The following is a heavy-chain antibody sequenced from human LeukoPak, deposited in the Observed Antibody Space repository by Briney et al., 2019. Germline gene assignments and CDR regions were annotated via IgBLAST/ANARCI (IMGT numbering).Heavy chain of an antibody. Sequence: GGSLRLSCAASGFTFSSYWIHWVRQPPGKGLVWVSRINSDGSSTTYADSVKGRFTISRDNAKNTLYLQMNSLRAEDTAVYYCARGYSYGFFDYWGQGTLATVSS. CDR1: GFTFSSYW. V-gene: IGHV3-74*01. CDR2: INSDGSST. CDR3: ARGYSYGFFDY. J-gene: IGHJ4*02. D-gene: IGHD5-18*01.